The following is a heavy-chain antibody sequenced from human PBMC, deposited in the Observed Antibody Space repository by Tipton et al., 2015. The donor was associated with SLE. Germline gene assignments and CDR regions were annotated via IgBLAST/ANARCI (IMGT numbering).Heavy chain of an antibody. V-gene: IGHV3-9*03. J-gene: IGHJ6*03. D-gene: IGHD3-9*01. CDR3: ARDSRHFEPVGYMDV. Sequence: QLVQSGGGLGQPGRSLRLSCAASGFTFDDYAMHWVRQAPGKGLEWVSGINWNGDKIGYAAAVRGRFTISRDNAKSSLYRQMNSLRPDDMALYYCARDSRHFEPVGYMDVWGRGTTVTI. CDR2: INWNGDKI. CDR1: GFTFDDYA.